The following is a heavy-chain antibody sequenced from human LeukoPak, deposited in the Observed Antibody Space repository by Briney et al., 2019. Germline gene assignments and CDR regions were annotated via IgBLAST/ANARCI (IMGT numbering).Heavy chain of an antibody. CDR3: ASGFNWNYGGFDD. V-gene: IGHV3-48*01. CDR1: GFNFNTYS. Sequence: PGGSLRLSCAASGFNFNTYSMNWVRQAPGKGLEWVSYISRDGSAIYYTDSVKGRFTISRDNAKNSVYLQMSSLRAEDTAVFFCASGFNWNYGGFDDWGQGTMVTVAS. J-gene: IGHJ4*02. CDR2: ISRDGSAI. D-gene: IGHD1-7*01.